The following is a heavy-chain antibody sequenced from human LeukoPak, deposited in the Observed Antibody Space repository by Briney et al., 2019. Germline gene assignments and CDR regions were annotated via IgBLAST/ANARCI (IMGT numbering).Heavy chain of an antibody. CDR2: INHSGST. CDR3: ARELAAAGN. Sequence: SETLSLTCAVYGVSFSGYYWSWIRQPPGKGLEWIGEINHSGSTNYNPSLKSRVTISVDTSKNQFSLKLSSVTAADTAVYYCARELAAAGNWGQGTLVTVSS. CDR1: GVSFSGYY. J-gene: IGHJ4*02. D-gene: IGHD6-13*01. V-gene: IGHV4-34*01.